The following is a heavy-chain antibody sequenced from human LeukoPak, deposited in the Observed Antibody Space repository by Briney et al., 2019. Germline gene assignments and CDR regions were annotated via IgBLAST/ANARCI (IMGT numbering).Heavy chain of an antibody. CDR2: INHSGST. CDR3: ARGPGIRSQNWFDP. V-gene: IGHV4-34*01. CDR1: GGSSSGYY. Sequence: PSETLSLTCAVYGGSSSGYYWSWISQPPGKGLEWIGEINHSGSTNYNPSLKSRVTISVDTSKNQFSLKLSSVTAADTAVYYCARGPGIRSQNWFDPWGQGTLVTVSS. D-gene: IGHD3-10*01. J-gene: IGHJ5*02.